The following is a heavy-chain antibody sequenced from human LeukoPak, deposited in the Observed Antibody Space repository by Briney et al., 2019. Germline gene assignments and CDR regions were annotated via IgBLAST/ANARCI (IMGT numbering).Heavy chain of an antibody. CDR3: ARDPPDIVVVPAANPAFDI. J-gene: IGHJ3*02. D-gene: IGHD2-2*01. V-gene: IGHV1-69*01. Sequence: GASVKVSCKASGGTFSNYAISWVRQAPGQGLEWMGGIIPIFGTANYAQKFQGRVTITADESTSTAYMELSSLRSEDTAVYYCARDPPDIVVVPAANPAFDIWGQGTMVTVSS. CDR1: GGTFSNYA. CDR2: IIPIFGTA.